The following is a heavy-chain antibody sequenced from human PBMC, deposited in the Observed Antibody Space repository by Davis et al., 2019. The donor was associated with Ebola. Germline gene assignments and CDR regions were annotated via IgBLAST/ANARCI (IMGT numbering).Heavy chain of an antibody. CDR1: GFTFSGSA. D-gene: IGHD1-14*01. CDR2: IRSKANSYAT. V-gene: IGHV3-73*01. Sequence: GESLKIPCAAPGFTFSGSAMHRVRQASGKGLEWVGRIRSKANSYATAYAASVKGRFTIPRDDSQNTAYPQRTSLNTEDTAVYYCTSAQPDYWGQGTLVTVSS. J-gene: IGHJ4*02. CDR3: TSAQPDY.